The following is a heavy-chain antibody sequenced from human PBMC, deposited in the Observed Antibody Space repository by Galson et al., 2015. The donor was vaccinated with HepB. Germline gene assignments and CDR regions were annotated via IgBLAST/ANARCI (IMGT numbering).Heavy chain of an antibody. V-gene: IGHV4-61*02. D-gene: IGHD3-3*01. CDR1: GGSISSGSYY. Sequence: TLSLTCTVSGGSISSGSYYWSWIRQPAGKGLEWIGRIYTSGSTNYNPSLKSRVTMSVDTSKSQFSLKLSSVTAADTAVYYCARAPSPVLRFLERSHRGFDPWGQGTLVTVSS. CDR2: IYTSGST. CDR3: ARAPSPVLRFLERSHRGFDP. J-gene: IGHJ5*02.